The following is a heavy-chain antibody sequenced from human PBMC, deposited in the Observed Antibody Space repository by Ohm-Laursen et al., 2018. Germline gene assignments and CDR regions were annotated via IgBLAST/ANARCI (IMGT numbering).Heavy chain of an antibody. CDR1: GFTFSSYE. D-gene: IGHD3-3*01. CDR2: ISSSGSTI. V-gene: IGHV3-48*03. J-gene: IGHJ6*02. CDR3: AREGGRDFWSGTYYGMDV. Sequence: SLRLSCTASGFTFSSYEMNWVCQAPGKGLEWVSYISSSGSTIYYADSVKGRFTISRDNAKNSLYLQMNSLRAEDTAVYYCAREGGRDFWSGTYYGMDVWGQGTTVTVSS.